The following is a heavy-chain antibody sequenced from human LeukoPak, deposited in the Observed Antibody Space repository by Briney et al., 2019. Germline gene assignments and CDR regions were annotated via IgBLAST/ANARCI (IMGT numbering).Heavy chain of an antibody. CDR1: GFTLSSYG. V-gene: IGHV3-33*01. CDR3: ARWGDILTPRNAFDI. J-gene: IGHJ3*02. Sequence: PGRSLRLYCAASGFTLSSYGMHWVRQAPGKGLEWVAVIWYDGSNKYYADSVKGRFTISRDNSKNTLYLQMNSLRAEDTAVYYCARWGDILTPRNAFDIWGQGTMVTVSS. CDR2: IWYDGSNK. D-gene: IGHD3-9*01.